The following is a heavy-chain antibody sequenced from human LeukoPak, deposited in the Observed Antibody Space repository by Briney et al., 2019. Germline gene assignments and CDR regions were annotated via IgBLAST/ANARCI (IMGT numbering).Heavy chain of an antibody. Sequence: GGSLRLSCAASGFTFDDYAMHWVRQAPGKGLEWVSGISWNSGSIGYADSVKGRFTISRDNAKNSLYLQMNSLRAEDTALYYCASLWGYSSGYFDYWGQGTLVTVSS. CDR2: ISWNSGSI. CDR3: ASLWGYSSGYFDY. J-gene: IGHJ4*02. V-gene: IGHV3-9*01. CDR1: GFTFDDYA. D-gene: IGHD6-19*01.